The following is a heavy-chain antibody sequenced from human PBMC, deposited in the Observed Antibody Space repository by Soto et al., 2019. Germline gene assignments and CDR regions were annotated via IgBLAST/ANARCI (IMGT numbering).Heavy chain of an antibody. Sequence: PGGSLRLSCAASGFTFSSYAMHWVRQAPGKGLEWVAVISYDGSNKYYADSVKGRFTISRDNSKNTLYLQMNSLRAEDTAVYYCARAPWGTPDITMVRGAGGWFDPWGQGTLVTVSS. V-gene: IGHV3-30-3*01. CDR2: ISYDGSNK. J-gene: IGHJ5*02. CDR1: GFTFSSYA. D-gene: IGHD3-10*01. CDR3: ARAPWGTPDITMVRGAGGWFDP.